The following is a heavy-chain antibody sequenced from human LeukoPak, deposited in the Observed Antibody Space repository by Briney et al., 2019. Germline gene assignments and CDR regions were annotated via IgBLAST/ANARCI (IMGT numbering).Heavy chain of an antibody. V-gene: IGHV3-74*01. D-gene: IGHD3-9*01. CDR2: INTDGSST. J-gene: IGHJ4*02. Sequence: GGSLRLPCAASGFAFSNYWMHWVRQAPGKGLVWVSRINTDGSSTSYVDSVKGRFTIFRDNSKNTLYLQMISLMAEHTAIYYCANGGLRYFACPDYWGQGTLVTVSS. CDR3: ANGGLRYFACPDY. CDR1: GFAFSNYW.